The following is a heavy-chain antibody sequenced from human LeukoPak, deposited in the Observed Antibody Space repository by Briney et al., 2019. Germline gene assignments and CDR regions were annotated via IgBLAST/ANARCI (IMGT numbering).Heavy chain of an antibody. Sequence: SETLSLTCTVSGDSISSGHYWDWIRQPPGRGLEWIGSIHHSGSTWYNPSLKSRVTISLDTSQTQISLRVTSVTAADTAVYYCARGTDYYDGSGWLDPWGQGTLVTVSS. J-gene: IGHJ5*02. V-gene: IGHV4-38-2*02. CDR2: IHHSGST. D-gene: IGHD3-22*01. CDR1: GDSISSGHY. CDR3: ARGTDYYDGSGWLDP.